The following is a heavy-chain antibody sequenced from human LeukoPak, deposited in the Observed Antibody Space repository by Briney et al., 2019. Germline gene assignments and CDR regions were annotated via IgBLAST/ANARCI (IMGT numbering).Heavy chain of an antibody. CDR2: MNPNSGDT. J-gene: IGHJ4*02. V-gene: IGHV1-8*01. CDR3: ARGRGGRVGATFDY. D-gene: IGHD1-26*01. CDR1: GYTFTSYD. Sequence: ASVKVPCKASGYTFTSYDINWVRQATGQGLEWMGWMNPNSGDTGYAQKFQGRVTMTRNTSISTAYMELSSLRSEDTAVYYCARGRGGRVGATFDYWGQGTLVTVSS.